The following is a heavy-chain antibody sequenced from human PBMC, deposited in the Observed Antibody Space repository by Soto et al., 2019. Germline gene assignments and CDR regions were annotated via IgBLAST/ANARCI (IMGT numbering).Heavy chain of an antibody. CDR1: GYTFTSYG. Sequence: GASVKVSCKASGYTFTSYGISWVRQAPGQGLEWMGWISAYNGNTNYAQKLQGRVTMTTDTSTSTAYMELRSLRSDDTAVYYCARDDYYDSSGYWDYWGQGTLVTVSS. V-gene: IGHV1-18*01. D-gene: IGHD3-22*01. J-gene: IGHJ4*02. CDR2: ISAYNGNT. CDR3: ARDDYYDSSGYWDY.